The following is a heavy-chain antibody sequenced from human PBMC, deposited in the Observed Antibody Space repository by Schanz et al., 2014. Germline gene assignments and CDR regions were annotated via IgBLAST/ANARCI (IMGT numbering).Heavy chain of an antibody. CDR2: ISGSNGNT. D-gene: IGHD6-13*01. Sequence: QVQLVQSGAEVRKPGASVKVSCKASGYTFISYGISWVRQAPGQGLEWLGWISGSNGNTNYTQKFQGRVTMTIDPYTSTVYMDLSSLRSEDTAVYYCARDGVDAAAGGNYWGQGTLVTVSS. J-gene: IGHJ4*02. CDR3: ARDGVDAAAGGNY. V-gene: IGHV1-18*01. CDR1: GYTFISYG.